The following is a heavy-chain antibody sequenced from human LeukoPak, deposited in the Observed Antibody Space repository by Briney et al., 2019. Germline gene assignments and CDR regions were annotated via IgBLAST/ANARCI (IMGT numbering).Heavy chain of an antibody. CDR2: ISGSGGST. D-gene: IGHD3-9*01. Sequence: GGSLRLSCAASGFTFSSYAMSWVRQAPGKGLEWVPAISGSGGSTYYADSVKGRFTISRDNSKNTLYLQMNSLRAEDTAVYYCAKTLRYTDAFDIWGQGTMVTVSS. V-gene: IGHV3-23*01. CDR3: AKTLRYTDAFDI. J-gene: IGHJ3*02. CDR1: GFTFSSYA.